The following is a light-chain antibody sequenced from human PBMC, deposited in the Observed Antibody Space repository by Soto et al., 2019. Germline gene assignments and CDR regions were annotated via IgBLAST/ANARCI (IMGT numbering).Light chain of an antibody. CDR2: ENI. CDR3: GTWDSSLSAEV. Sequence: QSVLTQPPSVSAAPGQKVTISCSGSSSNIGNNYVSWYQQLPGTAPKLLIYENIKRPSGIPDRFSGSKSGTSATLGITGLQTGAEADYYCGTWDSSLSAEVFGGGTKLTVL. J-gene: IGLJ2*01. CDR1: SSNIGNNY. V-gene: IGLV1-51*02.